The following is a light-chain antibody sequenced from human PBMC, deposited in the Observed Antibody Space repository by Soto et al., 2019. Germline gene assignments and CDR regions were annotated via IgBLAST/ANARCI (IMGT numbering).Light chain of an antibody. CDR3: QQYGSSGT. V-gene: IGKV3-20*01. J-gene: IGKJ1*01. CDR2: GAS. CDR1: QSVSNNY. Sequence: ESVLTDSPGTLSLSRWERATLSCRASQSVSNNYLAWYQQKPGQAPRLLIYGASSRATGIPDRFSGSGSGTDFTLTISRLEPEDFAVYYCQQYGSSGTFGQGTKVDIK.